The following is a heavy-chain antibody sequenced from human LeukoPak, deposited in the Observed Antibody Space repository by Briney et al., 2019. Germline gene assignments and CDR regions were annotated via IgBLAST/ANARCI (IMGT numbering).Heavy chain of an antibody. CDR2: IYPRDSDT. CDR3: ARLQYCSSTSCRGAFDI. Sequence: GESLKISCKGSGYSFTSYWIAWVRQMPGKGLEWMGIIYPRDSDTTYSPSFQGQVTISADKSISTAYLQWSSLKASDTAMYYCARLQYCSSTSCRGAFDIWGQGTMVTVSS. CDR1: GYSFTSYW. V-gene: IGHV5-51*01. D-gene: IGHD2-2*01. J-gene: IGHJ3*02.